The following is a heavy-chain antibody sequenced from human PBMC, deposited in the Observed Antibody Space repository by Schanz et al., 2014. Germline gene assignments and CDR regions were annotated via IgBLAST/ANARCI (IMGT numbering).Heavy chain of an antibody. CDR1: GGTFSKYN. CDR2: INPSGGST. V-gene: IGHV1-46*03. Sequence: QLQLVQSGAEVKKPGSSVKVSCKLSGGTFSKYNIMWVRQVPGQGLEWMGMINPSGGSTTYAQKFQGRVTMTRDTSTSTVYMELSSLRSEDTAVYYCARDGVDAAAGGNYWGQGTLVTVSS. D-gene: IGHD6-13*01. J-gene: IGHJ4*02. CDR3: ARDGVDAAAGGNY.